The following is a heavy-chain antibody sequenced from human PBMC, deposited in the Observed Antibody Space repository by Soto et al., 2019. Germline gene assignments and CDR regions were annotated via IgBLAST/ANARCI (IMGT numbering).Heavy chain of an antibody. CDR1: GYTFNDFG. CDR3: ARDIAFDIDY. CDR2: IYSKAGKM. Sequence: HVHLLQSGAEVQKPGASVKVSCKTSGYTFNDFGITWVRQAPGLGLEWLGWIYSKAGKMNFAPKFQNRVIMTTDTSTSTAFMELTSLTFDDSAIYFCARDIAFDIDYWGQGTLVTVS. V-gene: IGHV1-18*01. J-gene: IGHJ4*02. D-gene: IGHD2-15*01.